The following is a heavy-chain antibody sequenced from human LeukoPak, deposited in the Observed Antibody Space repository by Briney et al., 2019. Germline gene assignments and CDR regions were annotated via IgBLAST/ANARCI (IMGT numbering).Heavy chain of an antibody. CDR2: ISGSGGST. CDR1: GFTVSSNN. Sequence: GGSLRLSCAASGFTVSSNNMSWVRQAPGKGLEWVSAISGSGGSTYYADSVKGRFTIPRDNSKNTLYLQMNSLRAEDTAVYYCAKVSFSSEGYWGQGTLVTVSS. V-gene: IGHV3-23*01. D-gene: IGHD3-3*01. J-gene: IGHJ4*02. CDR3: AKVSFSSEGY.